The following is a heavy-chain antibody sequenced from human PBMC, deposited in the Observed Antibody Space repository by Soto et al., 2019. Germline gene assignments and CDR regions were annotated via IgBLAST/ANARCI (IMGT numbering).Heavy chain of an antibody. CDR1: GFRFKSFV. J-gene: IGHJ5*02. Sequence: QLQLVESGGGVVQPGTSLRLSCAASGFRFKSFVMHWVRQAPGKGLEWVAFTSYDGNNKDYGDSVKGRFTVSRDNPQNTLHLQMDFLRPEDTALYYCARWATTGGIDLWGQGTLVSVSS. CDR2: TSYDGNNK. CDR3: ARWATTGGIDL. V-gene: IGHV3-30*19. D-gene: IGHD3-16*01.